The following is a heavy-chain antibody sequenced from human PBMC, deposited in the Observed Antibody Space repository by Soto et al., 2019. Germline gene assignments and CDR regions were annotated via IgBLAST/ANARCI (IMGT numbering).Heavy chain of an antibody. D-gene: IGHD2-15*01. CDR2: ISSSSSTI. V-gene: IGHV3-48*01. J-gene: IGHJ5*02. CDR3: ARGLGGYCSGGSCYSPNWFDP. Sequence: TGGSLRLSCAASGFTFSSYSMNWVRQDPGKGLEWVSYISSSSSTIYYADSVKGRFTISRDNAKNSLYLQMNSLRAEDTAVYYCARGLGGYCSGGSCYSPNWFDPWGQGTLVTVSS. CDR1: GFTFSSYS.